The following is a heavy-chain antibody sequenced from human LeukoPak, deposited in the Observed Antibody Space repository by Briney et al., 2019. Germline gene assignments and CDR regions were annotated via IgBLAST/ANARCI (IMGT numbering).Heavy chain of an antibody. Sequence: GGSLRLSCAASGFTFSSYWMHWVRQAPGKGLVWVSRIKSDGSSTTYADSVKGRFTISRDNAKNTLYLQMNSLRAEDTAVYYCATNYYGSGPDHWGQRTLVTVSS. CDR1: GFTFSSYW. CDR2: IKSDGSST. CDR3: ATNYYGSGPDH. J-gene: IGHJ4*02. V-gene: IGHV3-74*01. D-gene: IGHD3-10*01.